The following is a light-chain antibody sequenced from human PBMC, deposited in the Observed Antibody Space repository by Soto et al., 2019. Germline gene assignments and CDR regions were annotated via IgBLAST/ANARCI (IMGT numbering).Light chain of an antibody. J-gene: IGKJ2*01. CDR2: GVS. CDR3: QQYHHWYT. V-gene: IGKV3-15*01. CDR1: QSVSGH. Sequence: EIVMTQSPATLSVSPGETVTLSCRASQSVSGHLAWYQQKPGQAPRLVMYGVSTAAYGFSARFSGSGSGTEFTLTISSLQPGDFAVYYCQQYHHWYTFGQGTKLEMK.